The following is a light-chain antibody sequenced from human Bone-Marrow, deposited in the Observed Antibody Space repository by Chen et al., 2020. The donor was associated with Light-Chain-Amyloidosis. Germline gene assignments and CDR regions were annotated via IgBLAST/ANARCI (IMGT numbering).Light chain of an antibody. J-gene: IGLJ2*01. CDR2: RDT. CDR3: QSADSSGTYEVI. Sequence: SYELTQPPSVSVSPGQTARITCSGDDLPTKYAYWYQQKPGQAPVLVIHRDTERPSGISERFSGSSSATTAPLTISGVQAEDEADSHCQSADSSGTYEVIFGGGTKLTVL. CDR1: DLPTKY. V-gene: IGLV3-25*03.